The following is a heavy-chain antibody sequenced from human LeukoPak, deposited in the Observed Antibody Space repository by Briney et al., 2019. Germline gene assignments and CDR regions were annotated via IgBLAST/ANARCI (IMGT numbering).Heavy chain of an antibody. CDR1: GFTFSSYG. J-gene: IGHJ3*02. CDR3: ARDLYSSSPI. D-gene: IGHD6-6*01. V-gene: IGHV3-33*01. Sequence: GGSLRLSCAASGFTFSSYGMHWVRQAPGKGLEWVAVIWYDGSNKYYADSVKGRFTISRDNSKNTLYLQMNSLRAKDTAVNYCARDLYSSSPIWGQGTMVTVSS. CDR2: IWYDGSNK.